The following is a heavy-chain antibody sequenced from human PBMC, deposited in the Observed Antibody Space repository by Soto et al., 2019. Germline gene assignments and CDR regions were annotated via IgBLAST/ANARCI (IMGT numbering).Heavy chain of an antibody. Sequence: LQLQESGSGLVKPSQTLSLTCAVSDGSISSGGYSWSWIRQPPGKGLEWIGYIYHSGSTYYNPSLKSRVTISVDRSKNQFSLKLSSVTAAATAVYYCAAGGGLPRYYWGQGTLVTVSS. J-gene: IGHJ4*02. CDR1: DGSISSGGYS. V-gene: IGHV4-30-2*01. CDR3: AAGGGLPRYY. CDR2: IYHSGST. D-gene: IGHD5-12*01.